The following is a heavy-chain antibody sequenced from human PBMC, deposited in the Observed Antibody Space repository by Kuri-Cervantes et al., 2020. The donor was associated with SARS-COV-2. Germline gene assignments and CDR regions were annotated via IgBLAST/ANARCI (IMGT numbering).Heavy chain of an antibody. V-gene: IGHV4-61*01. CDR2: IYYSGST. D-gene: IGHD5-18*01. CDR3: ARGAWVQSYYYYYYYMDV. J-gene: IGHJ6*03. CDR1: GGSISSGSYY. Sequence: SETLSLTCTVSGGSISSGSYYWSWIRQPPGKGLEWIGYIYYSGSTNYNPSLKSRVTISVDTSKNQFSLKLSSVTAADTAVYYCARGAWVQSYYYYYYYMDVWGEGTTVTVS.